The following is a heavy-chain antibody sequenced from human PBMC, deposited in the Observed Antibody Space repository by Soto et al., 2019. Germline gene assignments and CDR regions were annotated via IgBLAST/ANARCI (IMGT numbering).Heavy chain of an antibody. V-gene: IGHV3-64*01. J-gene: IGHJ4*02. CDR2: ISSNGGST. D-gene: IGHD6-25*01. CDR3: ARAANRPGYSSGGEGGGPDS. CDR1: GFTFSSYA. Sequence: PGGSLRLSCAASGFTFSSYAMHWVRQAPGKGLEYVSAISSNGGSTYYANSVKGRFTISRDNSKDTLYLQMGSLRAEDMAVYYCARAANRPGYSSGGEGGGPDSGGKETRVTVSS.